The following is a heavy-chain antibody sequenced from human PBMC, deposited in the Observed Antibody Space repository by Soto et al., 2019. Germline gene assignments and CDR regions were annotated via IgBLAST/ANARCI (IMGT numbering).Heavy chain of an antibody. J-gene: IGHJ4*02. Sequence: GGSLRLSCAASGFTFSSYWMHWVRQAPGKGLEWVSRISSDGGSTSYADSVKGRFTISRDNSKNTLYLQMNSLRAEDTAVYYCAKTAAAGYFDYWGQGTLVTVSS. V-gene: IGHV3-74*01. CDR1: GFTFSSYW. D-gene: IGHD6-13*01. CDR2: ISSDGGST. CDR3: AKTAAAGYFDY.